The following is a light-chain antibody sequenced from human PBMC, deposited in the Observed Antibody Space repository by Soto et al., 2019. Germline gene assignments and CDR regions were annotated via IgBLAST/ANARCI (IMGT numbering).Light chain of an antibody. CDR1: QSVNNN. V-gene: IGKV3-15*01. CDR3: QQYNNWPPWT. J-gene: IGKJ1*01. Sequence: EIVMTQSRATLSVSPGERATLTCRASQSVNNNLAWYQQKPGQAPRLLIYGASTRATGIPARFSGSGSGTEFTLTISSLQSEDFAVYYCQQYNNWPPWTFGQGTKVEIK. CDR2: GAS.